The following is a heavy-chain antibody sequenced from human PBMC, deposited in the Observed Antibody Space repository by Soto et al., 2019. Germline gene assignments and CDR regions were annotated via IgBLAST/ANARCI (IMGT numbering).Heavy chain of an antibody. CDR3: ARVWLTAAAYYFDY. Sequence: ASVKVSCKASGYSFTSYGISWVRQAPGQGLEWMGWISAYNGNTNYAQKLQGRVTMTTDTSTSTAYMELRSLRSDDTAVYFCARVWLTAAAYYFDYLGQGTLVTVSS. D-gene: IGHD2-2*01. J-gene: IGHJ4*02. CDR2: ISAYNGNT. V-gene: IGHV1-18*01. CDR1: GYSFTSYG.